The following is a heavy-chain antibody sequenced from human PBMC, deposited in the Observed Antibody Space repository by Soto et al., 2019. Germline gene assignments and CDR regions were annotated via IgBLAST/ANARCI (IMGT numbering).Heavy chain of an antibody. D-gene: IGHD3-9*01. J-gene: IGHJ6*02. CDR1: GFTFSIYS. Sequence: PGGSLRLSCAASGFTFSIYSMNWVRQAPGKGLEWVSLISGSGGSTHYADSVEGRFTISRDNSKNTLYLEMDSLRAEDTAAYYCAKVVKYDVLTGYYKGPDYYGMDVWGQGTTVTVSS. V-gene: IGHV3-23*01. CDR3: AKVVKYDVLTGYYKGPDYYGMDV. CDR2: ISGSGGST.